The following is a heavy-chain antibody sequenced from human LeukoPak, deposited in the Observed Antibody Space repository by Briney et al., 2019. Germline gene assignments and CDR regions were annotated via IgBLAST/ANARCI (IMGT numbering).Heavy chain of an antibody. D-gene: IGHD6-6*01. CDR1: GFTVSSNY. V-gene: IGHV3-66*01. J-gene: IGHJ4*02. Sequence: GGSLRLSCAASGFTVSSNYMSWVRQAPGKGLEWVSVIYSGGSTYYADSVKGRFTISRDNSKNTLYLQMNSLRAEDTAVYFCVSLGYSSSSVRYWGQGTLVTVSS. CDR3: VSLGYSSSSVRY. CDR2: IYSGGST.